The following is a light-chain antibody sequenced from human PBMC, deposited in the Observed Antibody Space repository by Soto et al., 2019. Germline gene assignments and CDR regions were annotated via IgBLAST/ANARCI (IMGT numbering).Light chain of an antibody. V-gene: IGKV3-15*01. Sequence: EMVMTQSPATLSVSPGERATLYCRASQSVSSKLAWYQQRPGQAPRLLIYDTSTRATGIPARFSGSGSGTEFTLTISSLQSEDFAVYYCQQYSNWPPFTFGQGTRLEIK. CDR2: DTS. CDR1: QSVSSK. CDR3: QQYSNWPPFT. J-gene: IGKJ5*01.